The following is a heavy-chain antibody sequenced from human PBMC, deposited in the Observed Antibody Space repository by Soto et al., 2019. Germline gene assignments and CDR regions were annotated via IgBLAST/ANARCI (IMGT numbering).Heavy chain of an antibody. V-gene: IGHV3-23*01. Sequence: EVQLLESGGGLVQPGGSLRLSCAASGFTFSSYAMSWVRQAPGKGLELVSAISGSGGSTYYADSVKGRFTISRDNSKNTLYLQMNSLRAEDTAVYYCAKDLRPLLYSRIDAFDIWGQGTMVTVSS. CDR1: GFTFSSYA. CDR3: AKDLRPLLYSRIDAFDI. J-gene: IGHJ3*02. CDR2: ISGSGGST. D-gene: IGHD2-2*02.